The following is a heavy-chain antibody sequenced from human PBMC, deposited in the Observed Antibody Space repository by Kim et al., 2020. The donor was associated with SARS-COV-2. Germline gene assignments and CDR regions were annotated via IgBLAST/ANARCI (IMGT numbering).Heavy chain of an antibody. J-gene: IGHJ4*02. CDR1: AFTFSSYG. CDR2: MWYDGSKK. Sequence: GGSLRLSCAASAFTFSSYGMHWVRQAPGKGLEWVAVMWYDGSKKYYADSVKGRFTISRDNSKNTLYLQVNSLRAEDTAVYYCARDYYGGDSHHVLEYWGQGTLVTVSS. V-gene: IGHV3-33*01. D-gene: IGHD2-21*02. CDR3: ARDYYGGDSHHVLEY.